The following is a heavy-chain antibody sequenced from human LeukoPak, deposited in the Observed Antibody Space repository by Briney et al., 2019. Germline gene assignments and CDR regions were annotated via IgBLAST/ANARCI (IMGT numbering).Heavy chain of an antibody. Sequence: GASVKVSCKASGYIFTGYYIHWVRQAPGQGLEWMGWINPHSGGTNYAQKFQGGVTMTRDTSISTAYMDLSSLTSDDTAVYYCARGFGSSWFDYWGPGILVTVSS. CDR1: GYIFTGYY. CDR3: ARGFGSSWFDY. J-gene: IGHJ4*02. CDR2: INPHSGGT. D-gene: IGHD6-13*01. V-gene: IGHV1-2*02.